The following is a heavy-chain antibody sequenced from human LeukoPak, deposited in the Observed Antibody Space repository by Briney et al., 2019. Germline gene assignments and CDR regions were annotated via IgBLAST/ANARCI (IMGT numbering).Heavy chain of an antibody. CDR2: INHSGST. J-gene: IGHJ3*02. V-gene: IGHV4-34*01. D-gene: IGHD6-19*01. Sequence: SETLSLTCAVYGGSFSGYYWSWIRQPPGKGLEWIGEINHSGSTNYNPSLKGRGTISVDTSKNQFSLKLSSVTAADTAVYYCARGHSSGWYLGRAFDIWGQGTMVTVSS. CDR3: ARGHSSGWYLGRAFDI. CDR1: GGSFSGYY.